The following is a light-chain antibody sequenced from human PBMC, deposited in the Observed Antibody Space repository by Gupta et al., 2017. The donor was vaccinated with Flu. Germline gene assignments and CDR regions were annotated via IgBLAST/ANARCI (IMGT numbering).Light chain of an antibody. V-gene: IGKV1-39*01. CDR1: QNIRGY. CDR3: LQSSRTPLT. J-gene: IGKJ2*01. CDR2: AIS. Sequence: DIQMTHSPSSLYASVVDRVTITCRASQNIRGYLHWYQQKPGKAPKVLIYAISNLQSGVPSRFSGSESGTDFTLTVSRLQPEDFATYYCLQSSRTPLTFGQGTKLEI.